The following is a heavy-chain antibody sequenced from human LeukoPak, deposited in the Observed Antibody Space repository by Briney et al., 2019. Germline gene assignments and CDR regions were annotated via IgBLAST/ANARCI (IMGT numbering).Heavy chain of an antibody. CDR3: ARGFYGLELTRRGVVYYMDV. CDR1: GYTFTSYG. D-gene: IGHD1-7*01. J-gene: IGHJ6*03. Sequence: GASVKVSCKASGYTFTSYGISWVRQAPGQGLEWMGWINPNSGGTNYAQKLQGRVTMTTDTSTSTAHMELRSLRSDDTAVYYCARGFYGLELTRRGVVYYMDVWGKGTTVTVSS. CDR2: INPNSGGT. V-gene: IGHV1-18*01.